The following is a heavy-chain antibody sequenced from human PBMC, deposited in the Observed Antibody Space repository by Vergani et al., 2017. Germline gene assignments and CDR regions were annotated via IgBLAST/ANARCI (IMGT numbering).Heavy chain of an antibody. Sequence: QVQLQESGPGLVKPSETLSLTCTVSGGSISSYYWSWIRQPPGKGLEWIGYIYYRGSTNYNPSLKSRVTISVDTSMNQFSLKLSAVTAADTAVYYCARDLDYGSGFDYWGQGTLVTVSS. D-gene: IGHD3-10*01. V-gene: IGHV4-59*01. CDR1: GGSISSYY. J-gene: IGHJ4*02. CDR2: IYYRGST. CDR3: ARDLDYGSGFDY.